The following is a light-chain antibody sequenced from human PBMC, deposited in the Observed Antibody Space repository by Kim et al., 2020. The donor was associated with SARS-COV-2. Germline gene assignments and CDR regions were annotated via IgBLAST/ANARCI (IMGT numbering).Light chain of an antibody. J-gene: IGLJ3*02. Sequence: PGGKVEITCEGNTGAGTSGFTRNWSQQKAGEAPRALIDSTTNRHAWTPVRVSGTIRGGKAIQTLSDVEPGDEAYDYCLLYHETTCMFGGGTQLTVL. CDR3: LLYHETTCM. V-gene: IGLV7-43*01. CDR2: STT. CDR1: TGAGTSGFT.